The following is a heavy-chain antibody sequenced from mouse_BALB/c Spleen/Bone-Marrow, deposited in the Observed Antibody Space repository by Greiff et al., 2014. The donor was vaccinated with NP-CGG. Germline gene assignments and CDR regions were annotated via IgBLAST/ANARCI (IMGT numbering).Heavy chain of an antibody. V-gene: IGHV6-6*01. J-gene: IGHJ2*01. D-gene: IGHD6-1*01. CDR1: GFDFSDTW. Sequence: VQLKQSGGGLVQPGGSMKLSYADSGFDFSDTWLEWVRQSPEKGPEWVDELRPKADDHATYHAESVKGRCTISRDDSISSDYLQMNSLRAEDTGIYYCTPQPFAYWGQGTTLTVSS. CDR2: LRPKADDHAT. CDR3: TPQPFAY.